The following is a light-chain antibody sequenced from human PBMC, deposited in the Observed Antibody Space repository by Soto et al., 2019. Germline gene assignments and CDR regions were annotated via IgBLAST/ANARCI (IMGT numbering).Light chain of an antibody. Sequence: DTVLTQSPGTLSLSPGERATLSCRASQSVNSRYIAWYQQKPGQAPRLLIYGASTRATGIPARFSGSGSGTEFTLTISSLQPDDFATYYCQQYNSYSLTFGQGTKVDI. CDR2: GAS. CDR1: QSVNSRY. CDR3: QQYNSYSLT. J-gene: IGKJ1*01. V-gene: IGKV3-20*01.